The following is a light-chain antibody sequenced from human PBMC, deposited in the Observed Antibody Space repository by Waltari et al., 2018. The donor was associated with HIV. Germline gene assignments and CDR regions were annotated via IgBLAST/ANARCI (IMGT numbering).Light chain of an antibody. CDR1: SSNIGAGYD. CDR2: DNT. J-gene: IGLJ1*01. V-gene: IGLV1-40*01. Sequence: QSVLTQPPSVSGAPGQRVTIPCTGSSSNIGAGYDVHWYQQLPGRAPNLLIYDNTKRPSGVPDRVSGSKSGTSAALAITGLQAVDETDYYCQSYDTSLSASVFGTGTKVTVL. CDR3: QSYDTSLSASV.